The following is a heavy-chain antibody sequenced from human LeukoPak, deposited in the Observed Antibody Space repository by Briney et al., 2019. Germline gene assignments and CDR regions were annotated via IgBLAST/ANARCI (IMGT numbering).Heavy chain of an antibody. D-gene: IGHD1-20*01. CDR3: ARAINWNPSYYYYYMDV. V-gene: IGHV4-59*12. Sequence: SETLSLTCTVSGGSISSYYWSWIRQPPGKGLEWIGYIYYSGSTNYNPSLKSRVTISVDTSKNQFSLKLSSVTAADTAVYYCARAINWNPSYYYYYMDVWGKGTTVTVSS. CDR1: GGSISSYY. CDR2: IYYSGST. J-gene: IGHJ6*03.